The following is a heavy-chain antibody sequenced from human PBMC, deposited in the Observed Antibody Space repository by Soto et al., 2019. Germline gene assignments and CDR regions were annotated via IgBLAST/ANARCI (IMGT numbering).Heavy chain of an antibody. CDR1: GFTFADYG. CDR2: ISFYSGSI. D-gene: IGHD2-8*02. Sequence: EVQLVESGGGLVQPGRSLRLSCAASGFTFADYGMHWVRQPPGKGLEWVSGISFYSGSIGYADSVKGRFTISRDHAKNSLYLQMNSLRTEDTALYYCAKSTGGTANGMDVWGQGTTVTVSS. J-gene: IGHJ6*02. CDR3: AKSTGGTANGMDV. V-gene: IGHV3-9*01.